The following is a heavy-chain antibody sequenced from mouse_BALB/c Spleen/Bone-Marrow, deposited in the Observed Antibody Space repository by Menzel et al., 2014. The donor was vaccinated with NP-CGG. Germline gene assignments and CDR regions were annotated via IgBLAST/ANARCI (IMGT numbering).Heavy chain of an antibody. D-gene: IGHD2-10*02. CDR3: ARGYGNYEGWFAY. CDR2: IYPGDGDT. Sequence: QVQLQQSGPELVKPGASVKISCKASGYAFXSSWMNWVKQRPGQGLGWIGRIYPGDGDTNYNGKFKGKATLTADKSSSTAYMQLSSLTSVDSAVYFCARGYGNYEGWFAYWGQGTLVTVSA. V-gene: IGHV1-82*01. J-gene: IGHJ3*01. CDR1: GYAFXSSW.